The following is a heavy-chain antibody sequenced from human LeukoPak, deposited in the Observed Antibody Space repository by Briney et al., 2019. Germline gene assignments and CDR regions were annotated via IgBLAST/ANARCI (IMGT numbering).Heavy chain of an antibody. CDR3: AKMSRVGWLQSAWIDY. D-gene: IGHD5-24*01. J-gene: IGHJ4*02. Sequence: PSETLSLTCAVYGGSFSGYYWSWIRQPPGKGLEWIGEINHSGSTNYNPSLKSRVTISVDTSKNQFSLKLSSVTAADTAVYYCAKMSRVGWLQSAWIDYWGQGTLVTVSS. CDR1: GGSFSGYY. V-gene: IGHV4-34*01. CDR2: INHSGST.